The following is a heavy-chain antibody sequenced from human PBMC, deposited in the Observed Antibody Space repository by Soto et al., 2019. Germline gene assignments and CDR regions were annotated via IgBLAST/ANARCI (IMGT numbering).Heavy chain of an antibody. Sequence: QVQLVQSGAEVKKPGSSVKVSCEAPGGTFDHAAITWVRQAPGQGLEWMGGINPMFNSTHYAQKFQGRVTITADAATSTAFMELRRLRSDDTAVDYCARQIFADDYWGQGTLLIVSS. V-gene: IGHV1-69*01. CDR3: ARQIFADDY. D-gene: IGHD3-9*01. CDR2: INPMFNST. CDR1: GGTFDHAA. J-gene: IGHJ4*02.